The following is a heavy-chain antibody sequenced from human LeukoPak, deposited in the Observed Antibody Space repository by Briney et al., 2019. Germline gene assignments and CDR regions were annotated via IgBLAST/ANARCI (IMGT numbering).Heavy chain of an antibody. V-gene: IGHV3-48*02. CDR2: ISSTSSTI. CDR3: ARSGNYDC. Sequence: PERSLRLSCAASGFTFSSYSMSWVRQAPGKGLEWVSYISSTSSTIYYADSVKGRFTISRGNAKNSLYLQMNSLRDEDTALYYCARSGNYDCWGQGTLVTVSS. CDR1: GFTFSSYS. J-gene: IGHJ4*02. D-gene: IGHD1-1*01.